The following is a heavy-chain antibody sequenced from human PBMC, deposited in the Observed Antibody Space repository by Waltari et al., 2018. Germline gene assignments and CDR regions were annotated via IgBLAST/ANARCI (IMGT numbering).Heavy chain of an antibody. CDR3: ARAPILYDSSGYRHKGNDY. J-gene: IGHJ4*02. D-gene: IGHD3-22*01. CDR2: INHSGST. V-gene: IGHV4-34*01. Sequence: QVQLQQWGAGLLKPSETLSLTCAVYGGSFSGYYWSWIRQPPGKGLEWIGEINHSGSTNYNPSLNSRVTISVDTSKNQFSLKLSSVTAADTAVYYWARAPILYDSSGYRHKGNDYWGQGTLVTVSS. CDR1: GGSFSGYY.